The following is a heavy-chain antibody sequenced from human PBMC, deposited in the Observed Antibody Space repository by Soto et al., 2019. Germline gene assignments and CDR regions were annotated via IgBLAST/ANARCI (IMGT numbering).Heavy chain of an antibody. CDR3: ARDERDSCSGGDCFYFDY. CDR2: ISTYNGNT. J-gene: IGHJ4*02. V-gene: IGHV1-18*04. D-gene: IGHD2-21*02. CDR1: GYTFTSYG. Sequence: ASVKVSCKASGYTFTSYGISWVRQAPGQGLEWLGWISTYNGNTNSAPRLQGRLTLTTDTSTNTAYMELRSLTSNDTAVYYCARDERDSCSGGDCFYFDYWGQGTLVTVSS.